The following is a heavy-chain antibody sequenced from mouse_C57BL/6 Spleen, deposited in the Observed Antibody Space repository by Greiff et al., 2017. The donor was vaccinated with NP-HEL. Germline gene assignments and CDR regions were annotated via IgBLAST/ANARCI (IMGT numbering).Heavy chain of an antibody. J-gene: IGHJ4*01. CDR3: ARDYGSSPYYAMDY. CDR2: IYHGSGST. CDR1: GYTFTSYW. Sequence: QVQLQQPGAELVKPGASVKMSCKASGYTFTSYWITWVKQRPGQGLEWIGDIYHGSGSTNYNEKFKSKATLTVDTSPSTAYMQLSSLTSEDSAVYYCARDYGSSPYYAMDYWGQGTSVTVSS. V-gene: IGHV1-55*01. D-gene: IGHD1-1*01.